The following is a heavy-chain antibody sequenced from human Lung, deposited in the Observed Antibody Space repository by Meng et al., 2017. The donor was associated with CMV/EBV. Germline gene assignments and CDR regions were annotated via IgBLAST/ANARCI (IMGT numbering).Heavy chain of an antibody. CDR3: ARSGPCNGGICYSGKFDS. Sequence: GSLRLXCTVSRASISTYYWSWIRQPPGKGLEWIGYFYYGGSTNYNPSLKSRVTILVDASKNQFSLKLSSVTAADTAIYYCARSGPCNGGICYSGKFDSWGQGNXVNGAS. D-gene: IGHD2-15*01. CDR1: RASISTYY. V-gene: IGHV4-59*01. CDR2: FYYGGST. J-gene: IGHJ5*01.